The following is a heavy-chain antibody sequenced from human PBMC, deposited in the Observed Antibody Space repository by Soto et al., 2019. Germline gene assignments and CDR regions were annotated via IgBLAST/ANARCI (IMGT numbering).Heavy chain of an antibody. J-gene: IGHJ6*04. CDR1: GFTFSSYA. V-gene: IGHV3-30-3*01. CDR2: ISCDGSNK. D-gene: IGHD6-6*01. Sequence: GWSLRLSCAASGFTFSSYAMHLVRQAPGKGLEWVAFISCDGSNKYYADSVKGRFTISRDNSKNTLYLQMNSLRAEDTAVYYCARVPRIAAPPKVDYYYYGMEVWGKGTTVPVSS. CDR3: ARVPRIAAPPKVDYYYYGMEV.